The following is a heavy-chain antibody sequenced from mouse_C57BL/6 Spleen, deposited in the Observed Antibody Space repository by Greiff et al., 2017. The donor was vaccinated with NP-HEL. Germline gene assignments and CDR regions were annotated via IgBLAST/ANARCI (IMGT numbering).Heavy chain of an antibody. CDR3: ARWGSNYPYAMDY. CDR2: INPSNGGT. V-gene: IGHV1-53*01. D-gene: IGHD2-5*01. J-gene: IGHJ4*01. Sequence: QVQLQQSGTELVKPGASVKLSCKASGYTFTSYWMHWVKQRPGQGLEWIGNINPSNGGTNYNEKFKSKATLTVDKSSSTAYMQLSSLTSEDSAVYYCARWGSNYPYAMDYWGQGTSVTVSS. CDR1: GYTFTSYW.